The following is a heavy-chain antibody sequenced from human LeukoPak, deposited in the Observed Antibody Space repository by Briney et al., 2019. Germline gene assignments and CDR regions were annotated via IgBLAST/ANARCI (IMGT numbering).Heavy chain of an antibody. Sequence: PSETLSLTCAVSGGSISSYYWSWIRQPPGKGLEWIGYIYYSGSTNYNPSLKSRVTISVDTSKNQFSLKLSSVTAAGTAVYYCARESGTKRAFDIWGQGTMVTVSS. D-gene: IGHD1-26*01. CDR1: GGSISSYY. J-gene: IGHJ3*02. CDR3: ARESGTKRAFDI. CDR2: IYYSGST. V-gene: IGHV4-59*01.